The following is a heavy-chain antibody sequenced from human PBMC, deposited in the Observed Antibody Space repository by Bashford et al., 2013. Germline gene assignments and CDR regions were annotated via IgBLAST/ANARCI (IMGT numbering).Heavy chain of an antibody. J-gene: IGHJ6*02. CDR3: ARVLKPDHDMDV. Sequence: SVKVSCKASGDTSITSGLNWVRQAPGQGLEWMGGIIPIFGTANYAQKFQGRVTITADKSTSTAYMELSSLRSEDTAVYYCARVLKPDHDMDVWGQGTTVTVSS. V-gene: IGHV1-69*06. CDR2: IIPIFGTA. CDR1: GDTSITSG. D-gene: IGHD1-14*01.